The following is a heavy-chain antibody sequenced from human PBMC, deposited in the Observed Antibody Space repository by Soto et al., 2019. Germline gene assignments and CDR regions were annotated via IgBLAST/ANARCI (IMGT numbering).Heavy chain of an antibody. CDR3: ALTVTAAATAY. J-gene: IGHJ4*02. D-gene: IGHD6-13*01. CDR1: GFTFSSSA. CDR2: ISGSGATT. V-gene: IGHV3-23*01. Sequence: VGSLRLSCAASGFTFSSSAMNWVRQAPGKGLEWVSGISGSGATTYYADSVKGRFSISRDNSKNTLYLQMNSLRAEDTAVYYCALTVTAAATAYWGQGTLVTGSS.